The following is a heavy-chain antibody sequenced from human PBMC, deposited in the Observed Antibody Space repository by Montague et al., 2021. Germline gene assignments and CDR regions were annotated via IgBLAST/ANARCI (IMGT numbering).Heavy chain of an antibody. CDR2: IYDSGST. D-gene: IGHD2-15*01. CDR3: ARSGGYCSGGRCDTFDY. Sequence: TLSLTCSVSGGSISSGGFYWSWIRQHPGKGPDWIGSIYDSGSTNYTPSLKSRLTLSRDTSKNQVSLRLTAVTAAETSVYYCARSGGYCSGGRCDTFDYRGQGTLVTVSS. CDR1: GGSISSGGFY. V-gene: IGHV4-31*03. J-gene: IGHJ4*02.